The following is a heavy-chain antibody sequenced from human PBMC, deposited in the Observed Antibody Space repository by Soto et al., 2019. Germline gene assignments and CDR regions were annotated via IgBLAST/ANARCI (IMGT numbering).Heavy chain of an antibody. D-gene: IGHD4-17*01. Sequence: SVKVSCKASGGTFSSYAISWVRQAPGQGLEWMGGIIPIFGTANYAQKFQGRVTITADESTSTAYMDLSSLRSEDTAVYYCASKHHDYGDYVPTYYYYYGMDVWGQGTTVTVSS. V-gene: IGHV1-69*13. CDR3: ASKHHDYGDYVPTYYYYYGMDV. CDR2: IIPIFGTA. J-gene: IGHJ6*02. CDR1: GGTFSSYA.